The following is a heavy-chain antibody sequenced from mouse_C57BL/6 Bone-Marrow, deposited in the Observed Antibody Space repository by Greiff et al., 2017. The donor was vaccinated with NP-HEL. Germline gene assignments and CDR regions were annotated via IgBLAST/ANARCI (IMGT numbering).Heavy chain of an antibody. J-gene: IGHJ4*01. CDR2: IWSGGST. D-gene: IGHD1-1*01. CDR1: GFSLTSYG. V-gene: IGHV2-2*01. CDR3: ARDPPPDLFYGGSYAMDY. Sequence: QVQLKESGPGLVQPSQSLSITCTVSGFSLTSYGVHWVRQSPGKGLEWLGVIWSGGSTDYNAAFISRLSISKDNSKSQVFFNMNSLQADDTAIYYWARDPPPDLFYGGSYAMDYWGQGTSVTVSA.